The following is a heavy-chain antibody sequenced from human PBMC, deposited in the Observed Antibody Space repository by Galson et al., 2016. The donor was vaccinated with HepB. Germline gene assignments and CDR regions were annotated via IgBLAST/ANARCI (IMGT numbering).Heavy chain of an antibody. V-gene: IGHV3-23*01. J-gene: IGHJ3*02. CDR2: SSGTGATT. D-gene: IGHD5-24*01. Sequence: SLRLSCAASGFTLSTYAMSWVRQAPGRGLEWVSSSSGTGATTYYADSVKGRFTISRDNLRNTLYLQLDSLRAEDTALYSCTRDGYNHIAFDIWGRGTMVTVSS. CDR3: TRDGYNHIAFDI. CDR1: GFTLSTYA.